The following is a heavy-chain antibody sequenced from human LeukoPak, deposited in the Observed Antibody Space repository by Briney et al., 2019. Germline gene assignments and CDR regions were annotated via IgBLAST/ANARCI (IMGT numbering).Heavy chain of an antibody. V-gene: IGHV3-66*04. D-gene: IGHD3-9*01. Sequence: PGGSLRLSCAASGFTVSTNYMSWVRQAPGKGLEWVSVIYSGGNTYYADSVKGRFTIYRDNSKNTLYLQMNSLRAEDAAVYYCASQYDRYYDILTGYYKSWGQGTLVTVSS. CDR2: IYSGGNT. CDR3: ASQYDRYYDILTGYYKS. CDR1: GFTVSTNY. J-gene: IGHJ4*02.